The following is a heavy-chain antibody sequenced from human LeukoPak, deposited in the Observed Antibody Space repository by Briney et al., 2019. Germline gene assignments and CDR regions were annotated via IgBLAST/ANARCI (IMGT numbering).Heavy chain of an antibody. CDR2: ISGSGDST. CDR3: AKVLRWTNFDY. J-gene: IGHJ4*02. CDR1: GFTFSSYG. D-gene: IGHD4-23*01. Sequence: GGSLRLSCAASGFTFSSYGMSWVRQAPGKGLEWVSAISGSGDSTYYADSVKGRFTISRDNSKNTLYLQMNSLRAEDTAVYYCAKVLRWTNFDYWGQGTLVTVSS. V-gene: IGHV3-23*01.